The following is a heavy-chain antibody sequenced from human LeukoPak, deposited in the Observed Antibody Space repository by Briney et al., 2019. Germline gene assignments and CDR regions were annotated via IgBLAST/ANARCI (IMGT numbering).Heavy chain of an antibody. CDR1: GFTVSSNY. Sequence: GGSLRLSCAASGFTVSSNYMSWVRQAPGKGLEWVSIIYSGGSTYYSDSVKGRFTISRDNSKNTLYLQMNGLRAEDTAVYYCAREGTHYDILTGYPNYDYWGQGTLVTVSS. V-gene: IGHV3-53*01. D-gene: IGHD3-9*01. CDR3: AREGTHYDILTGYPNYDY. CDR2: IYSGGST. J-gene: IGHJ4*02.